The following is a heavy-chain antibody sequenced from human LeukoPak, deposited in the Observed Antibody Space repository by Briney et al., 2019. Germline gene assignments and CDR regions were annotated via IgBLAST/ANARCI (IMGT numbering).Heavy chain of an antibody. CDR1: GFTFSQYF. J-gene: IGHJ4*02. Sequence: GGSLRLSCAGSGFTFSQYFMHWVRQAPGKGLEYLSVISYNGEQTYYSKSVKGRFTISRDNSKNMLYLQMGSLRPEDTAVYFCARDPSVGGFSGSELDFWGQGTLVTVSS. D-gene: IGHD3-22*01. CDR2: ISYNGEQT. V-gene: IGHV3-64*01. CDR3: ARDPSVGGFSGSELDF.